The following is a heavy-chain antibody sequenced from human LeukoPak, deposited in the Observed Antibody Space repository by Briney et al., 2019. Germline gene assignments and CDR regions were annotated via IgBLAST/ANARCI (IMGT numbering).Heavy chain of an antibody. V-gene: IGHV3-23*01. CDR3: AKDTIAARPEFDY. D-gene: IGHD6-6*01. CDR2: ITASSGGT. CDR1: GFPFSSYA. J-gene: IGHJ4*02. Sequence: GGSLRLSCAASGFPFSSYAMGWVRQAPRKGLEWVSAITASSGGTYYADSVKGRFTISRDNSKNTLYLQINSLRAEDAAIYYCAKDTIAARPEFDYWGQGTLVTVSS.